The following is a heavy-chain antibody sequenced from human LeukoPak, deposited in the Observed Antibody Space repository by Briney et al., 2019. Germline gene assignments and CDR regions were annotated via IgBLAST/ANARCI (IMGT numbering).Heavy chain of an antibody. CDR3: AREYSGSYPYTYYYMDV. CDR2: IHDSGNT. D-gene: IGHD1-26*01. CDR1: GGSISGYY. V-gene: IGHV4-59*01. J-gene: IGHJ6*03. Sequence: PSETLSLTCTVSGGSISGYYWSWIRQPPGKGLEWIGFIHDSGNTYYNASLKSRVTISVDTSKNQLSLNLRSVAAADTAVYYCAREYSGSYPYTYYYMDVWGKGTTVTVSS.